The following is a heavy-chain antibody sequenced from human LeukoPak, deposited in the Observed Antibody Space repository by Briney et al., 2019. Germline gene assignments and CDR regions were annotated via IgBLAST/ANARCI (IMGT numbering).Heavy chain of an antibody. D-gene: IGHD6-19*01. V-gene: IGHV4-39*01. CDR2: IYYSGST. J-gene: IGHJ6*03. CDR3: ARHPGIAVAGTYYYYYYMDV. CDR1: GGSISSSSYY. Sequence: SETLSLTCTVSGGSISSSSYYWGWIRQPPGKGLEWIGSIYYSGSTYYNPSLKSRVTISVDTSKNQFSLKLSSVTAADTAVYYRARHPGIAVAGTYYYYYYMDVWGKGTTVTVSS.